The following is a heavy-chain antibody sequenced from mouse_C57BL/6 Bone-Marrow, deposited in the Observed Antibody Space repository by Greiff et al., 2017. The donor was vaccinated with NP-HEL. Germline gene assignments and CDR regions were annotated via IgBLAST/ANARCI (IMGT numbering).Heavy chain of an antibody. CDR1: GFTFSSYG. CDR3: ARQGYYGSSYDWYFEV. D-gene: IGHD1-1*01. Sequence: EVQLVESGGDLVKPGGSLKLSCAASGFTFSSYGMSWVRQTPDKRLEWVATISSGGSYTYYPDSVKGRFTISRDNAKNTLYLQMSSLKSEDTAMYYGARQGYYGSSYDWYFEVWGTGTTVTVSS. CDR2: ISSGGSYT. J-gene: IGHJ1*03. V-gene: IGHV5-6*01.